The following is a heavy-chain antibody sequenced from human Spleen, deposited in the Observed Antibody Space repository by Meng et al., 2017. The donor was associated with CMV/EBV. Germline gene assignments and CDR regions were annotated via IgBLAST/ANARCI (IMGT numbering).Heavy chain of an antibody. CDR1: GGSISGDY. V-gene: IGHV4-59*12. CDR3: AKSPSMPTITFFDY. D-gene: IGHD5-24*01. CDR2: VLYTGST. J-gene: IGHJ4*02. Sequence: SETLSLTCAVSGGSISGDYWSWIRQPPGKGLEWIGYVLYTGSTIYNSSLKSRVTISVDTSNNLFSLNLRSVNAADTAVYYCAKSPSMPTITFFDYWGQGTLVTSPQ.